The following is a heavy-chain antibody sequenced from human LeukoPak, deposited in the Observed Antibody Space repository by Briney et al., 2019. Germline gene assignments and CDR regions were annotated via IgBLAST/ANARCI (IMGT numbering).Heavy chain of an antibody. CDR1: GFTFSDAW. CDR3: ARYYGDSGSQYYFDY. J-gene: IGHJ4*02. CDR2: IKSKTDGGTT. V-gene: IGHV3-15*01. D-gene: IGHD3-22*01. Sequence: GGSLRLSCAASGFTFSDAWMSWVRQAPGKGLEWVGRIKSKTDGGTTDYAAPVKGRFTISRDDSKNTLYMQMNSLKIEDAAVYYCARYYGDSGSQYYFDYWGQGTLVTVSS.